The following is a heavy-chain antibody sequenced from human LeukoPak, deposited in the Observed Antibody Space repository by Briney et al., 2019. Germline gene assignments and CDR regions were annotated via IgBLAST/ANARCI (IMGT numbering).Heavy chain of an antibody. V-gene: IGHV1-69*04. CDR2: IIPILGIA. D-gene: IGHD1-26*01. J-gene: IGHJ4*02. Sequence: ASVKVSCKASGGTFSSYAISWVRQAPGQGLEWMGRIIPILGIANYAQKIQGRVTITADKSTSTAYMELSSLRSEDTAVYYCAREGAIGFFDYWGQGTLVTVSS. CDR3: AREGAIGFFDY. CDR1: GGTFSSYA.